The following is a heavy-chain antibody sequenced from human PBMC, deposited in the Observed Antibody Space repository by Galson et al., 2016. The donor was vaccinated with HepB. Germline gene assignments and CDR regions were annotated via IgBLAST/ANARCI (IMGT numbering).Heavy chain of an antibody. V-gene: IGHV3-21*01. CDR1: GFTFSSYS. J-gene: IGHJ4*02. Sequence: SLRLSCAASGFTFSSYSMNWVRQAPGKGLEWVSSISSSSSYMYYADSVQGRFTISRDNAKNSLYLQMNSLRAEDTAVYYCARASGYNWNYLMIFNYFDYWGQGTLVTCSS. D-gene: IGHD1-7*01. CDR2: ISSSSSYM. CDR3: ARASGYNWNYLMIFNYFDY.